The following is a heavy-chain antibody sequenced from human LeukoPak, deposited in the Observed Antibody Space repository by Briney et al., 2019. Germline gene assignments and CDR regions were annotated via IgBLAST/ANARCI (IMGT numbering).Heavy chain of an antibody. Sequence: GGSLRLSCAASGFTFSTYWMACVRQAPRHRLEWVANIHPDGRAKLYVDSVKGRFTISIDNAKNSLYLQMNSLRDEDTAVYYCASSHDSSGNDWGQGTRVTVSS. CDR1: GFTFSTYW. CDR3: ASSHDSSGND. J-gene: IGHJ4*02. CDR2: IHPDGRAK. D-gene: IGHD3-22*01. V-gene: IGHV3-7*01.